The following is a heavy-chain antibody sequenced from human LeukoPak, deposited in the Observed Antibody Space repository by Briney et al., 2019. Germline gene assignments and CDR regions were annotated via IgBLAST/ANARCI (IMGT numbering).Heavy chain of an antibody. CDR2: INPKTAVT. D-gene: IGHD1-26*01. V-gene: IGHV1-2*02. CDR1: GYTFTDYY. J-gene: IGHJ4*02. Sequence: GASVTVSCKASGYTFTDYYLHWVRQAPGHGLEWMGWINPKTAVTKYAQNFQGRVTMTRDTSINTAYMEVSRLRSDDTAVFYCARDLAMYSPDLDYWGQGTLVTVSS. CDR3: ARDLAMYSPDLDY.